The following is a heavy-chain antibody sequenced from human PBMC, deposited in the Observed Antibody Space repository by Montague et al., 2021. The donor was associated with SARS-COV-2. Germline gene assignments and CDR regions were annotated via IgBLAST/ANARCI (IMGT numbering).Heavy chain of an antibody. J-gene: IGHJ4*02. CDR2: INHSGST. D-gene: IGHD3-16*01. V-gene: IGHV4-34*01. Sequence: SETLSLTCAVYGGPFSGYYWHWIRQPPGKGLEWIGEINHSGSTNYNPSLRSRVTMSVDTSKNQFSLKLSSVTAADTAVYYCARGARQGSGFRLCSFDSWGQGTLVTVSS. CDR1: GGPFSGYY. CDR3: ARGARQGSGFRLCSFDS.